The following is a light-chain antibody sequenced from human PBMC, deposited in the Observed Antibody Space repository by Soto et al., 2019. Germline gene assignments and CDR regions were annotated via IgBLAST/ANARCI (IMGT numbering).Light chain of an antibody. V-gene: IGKV1-5*03. CDR1: QSISSR. CDR3: QHYNSYWA. J-gene: IGKJ2*01. CDR2: KAS. Sequence: DIQMTQSPSTLSASVGDRVTITCRASQSISSRLAWYQQKPGKAPKLLIYKASSLESGVPSRFSGSGSGTEFTLTISSLQPDDFATYYCQHYNSYWAFGQGTKLEIK.